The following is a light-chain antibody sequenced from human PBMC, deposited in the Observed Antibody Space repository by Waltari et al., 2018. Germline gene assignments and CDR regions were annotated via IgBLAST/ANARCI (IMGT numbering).Light chain of an antibody. CDR1: SSDFGSYNL. J-gene: IGLJ3*02. Sequence: QSALTQPASVSESPGQSITISCTGTSSDFGSYNLVSWYQQHPGKAPKLIIYEDTKRPSGVSNRFSGSKSGNTASLTISGLQAEDEADYYCCSCAASTISWVFGGGTKLTVL. CDR3: CSCAASTISWV. V-gene: IGLV2-23*01. CDR2: EDT.